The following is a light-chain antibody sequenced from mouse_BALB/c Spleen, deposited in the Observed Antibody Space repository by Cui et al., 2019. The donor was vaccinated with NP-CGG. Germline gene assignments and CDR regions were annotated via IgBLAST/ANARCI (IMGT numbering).Light chain of an antibody. CDR2: GTN. V-gene: IGLV1*01. CDR1: TGTVTTNNY. CDR3: ALWYSNHWV. J-gene: IGLJ1*01. Sequence: QAVLNQESALTTSPGETVTLTCRSSTGTVTTNNYANWVQEKPDHLFTGLIGGTNNRVPGVPASVSGSLIGDKAALTITGAQTEDEAIYFCALWYSNHWVFGGGTKLTVL.